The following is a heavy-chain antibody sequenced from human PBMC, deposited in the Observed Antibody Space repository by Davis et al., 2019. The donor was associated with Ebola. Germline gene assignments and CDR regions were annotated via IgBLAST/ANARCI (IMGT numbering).Heavy chain of an antibody. J-gene: IGHJ4*02. CDR1: GYTFTSYA. V-gene: IGHV1-3*01. D-gene: IGHD4-17*01. Sequence: AASVKVSCKASGYTFTSYAMHWVRQAPGQRLEWMGWINAGNGNTKYSQKFQGRVTITRDTSASTAYMELSSLRSEDTAVYYCARHRPFGDYAIDFWGQGTLVTVSS. CDR2: INAGNGNT. CDR3: ARHRPFGDYAIDF.